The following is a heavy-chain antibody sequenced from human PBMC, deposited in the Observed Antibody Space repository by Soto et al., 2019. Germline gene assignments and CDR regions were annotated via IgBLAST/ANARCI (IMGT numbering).Heavy chain of an antibody. CDR3: ARDLSLYEWELPRGFDY. D-gene: IGHD1-26*01. CDR2: ISYDGSNK. Sequence: QVQLVESGGGVVQPGRSQRLSCAASGFTFSSYAMHWVRQAPGKGLEWVAVISYDGSNKYYADSVKGRFTISRDNSKNTLYLQMNSLRAEDTAVYYCARDLSLYEWELPRGFDYWGQGTLVTVSS. V-gene: IGHV3-30-3*01. CDR1: GFTFSSYA. J-gene: IGHJ4*02.